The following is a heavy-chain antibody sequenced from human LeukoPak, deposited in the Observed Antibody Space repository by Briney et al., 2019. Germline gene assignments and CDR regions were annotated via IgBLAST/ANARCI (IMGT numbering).Heavy chain of an antibody. V-gene: IGHV1-46*01. CDR3: ARVPSSGWVDYFDY. D-gene: IGHD6-19*01. CDR1: GGTFSSYA. Sequence: ASVKVSCKASGGTFSSYAISWVRQAPGQGLEWMGIINPSGGSTSYAQKFQGRVTMTRDTSTSTVYMELSSLRSEDTAVYYCARVPSSGWVDYFDYWGQGTLVTVSS. CDR2: INPSGGST. J-gene: IGHJ4*02.